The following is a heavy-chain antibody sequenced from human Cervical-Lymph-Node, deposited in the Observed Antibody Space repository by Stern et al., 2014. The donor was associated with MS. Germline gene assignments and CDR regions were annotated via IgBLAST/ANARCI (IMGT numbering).Heavy chain of an antibody. D-gene: IGHD3/OR15-3a*01. J-gene: IGHJ4*02. CDR3: ASGTGSKRPTGNY. V-gene: IGHV1-46*01. Sequence: QVQLVETRAEEKKPGASVKDSCKASGYTLTSHYMHWLRQAPGQGLEWAGIINPSGDTASYAQKFQGTATMTSETFAPNRYNDLSSLRSEDTAVYYCASGTGSKRPTGNYWGQGTLVTVSS. CDR2: INPSGDTA. CDR1: GYTLTSHY.